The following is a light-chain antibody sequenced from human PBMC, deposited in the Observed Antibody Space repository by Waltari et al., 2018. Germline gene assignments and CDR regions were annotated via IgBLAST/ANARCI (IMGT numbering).Light chain of an antibody. CDR2: GAS. J-gene: IGKJ1*01. V-gene: IGKV3-15*01. CDR1: QSISSN. Sequence: EIVMTQSPATLSVSPGDGATLPCRASQSISSNLAWYQQKPGQAPRLLIYGASTRATGIPARFSGGGSGAEYTLTIRSLHSYDVAVYYCQQYHDWPPWTFGQGTRVEIK. CDR3: QQYHDWPPWT.